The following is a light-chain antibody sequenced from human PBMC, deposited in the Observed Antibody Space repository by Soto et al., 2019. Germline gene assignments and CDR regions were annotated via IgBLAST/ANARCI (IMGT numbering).Light chain of an antibody. Sequence: EIVLTQSPGTLSLSPGETATLSCRASQSIDSGYVAWYQQRPGLSPRLLIFDAASRATGIPDRFRGSGSGTDFTLILRSLEPEDLAVYYCQQYSRSPYTFGGGTKVELK. V-gene: IGKV3-20*01. CDR2: DAA. J-gene: IGKJ4*01. CDR1: QSIDSGY. CDR3: QQYSRSPYT.